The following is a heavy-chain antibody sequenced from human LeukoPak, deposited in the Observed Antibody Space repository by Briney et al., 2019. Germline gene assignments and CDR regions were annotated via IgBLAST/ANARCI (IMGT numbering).Heavy chain of an antibody. J-gene: IGHJ4*02. D-gene: IGHD2-2*01. CDR3: ARAPEKKVPAATDY. CDR1: GYTFTGYY. CDR2: INSNSGGT. Sequence: ASVKVSCKASGYTFTGYYMHWVRQPPGQGLEWMGWINSNSGGTNYAQKFQGRVTMTRDTSISTAYMELSRLRSDDTAVYYCARAPEKKVPAATDYWGQGTLVTVSS. V-gene: IGHV1-2*02.